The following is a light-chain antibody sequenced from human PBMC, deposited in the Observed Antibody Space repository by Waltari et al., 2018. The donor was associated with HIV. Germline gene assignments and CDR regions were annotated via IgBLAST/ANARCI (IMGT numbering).Light chain of an antibody. CDR2: NNN. Sequence: QSVLTQPPSASGTPGQRVTISCSGSSSNLRSTTVNWYQQLPGTAPKLLIYNNNQRPSGVPDRFSGSKSGTSASLAISGLQSEDEADYYCAAWDGSLNGWVFGGGTKLTVL. J-gene: IGLJ3*02. V-gene: IGLV1-44*01. CDR1: SSNLRSTT. CDR3: AAWDGSLNGWV.